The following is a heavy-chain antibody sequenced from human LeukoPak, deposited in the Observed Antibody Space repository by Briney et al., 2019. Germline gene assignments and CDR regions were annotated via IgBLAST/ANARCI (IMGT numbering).Heavy chain of an antibody. CDR2: INPNSGGT. Sequence: ASVKGSCKAPGYTFTGYYMHWVRLAPGQGLEWMGWINPNSGGTNYAQKFQGRVTMTRDTSISTAYMELSRLRSDDTAVYYCARDGRIAVAGISYWGQGTLVTVSS. J-gene: IGHJ4*02. CDR3: ARDGRIAVAGISY. V-gene: IGHV1-2*02. D-gene: IGHD6-19*01. CDR1: GYTFTGYY.